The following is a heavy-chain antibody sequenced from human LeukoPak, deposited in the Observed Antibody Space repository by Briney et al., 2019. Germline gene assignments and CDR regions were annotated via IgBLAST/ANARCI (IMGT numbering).Heavy chain of an antibody. CDR2: IYYSGST. Sequence: SETLSLTRTVSGGSISSYYWSWIRQPPGKGLEWIGYIYYSGSTNYNPSLKSRVTISVDTSKNQFSPKLSSVTAADTAVYYCARGTNYYDSSGYIGDFFDYWGQGTLVTVSS. CDR3: ARGTNYYDSSGYIGDFFDY. D-gene: IGHD3-22*01. J-gene: IGHJ4*02. V-gene: IGHV4-59*01. CDR1: GGSISSYY.